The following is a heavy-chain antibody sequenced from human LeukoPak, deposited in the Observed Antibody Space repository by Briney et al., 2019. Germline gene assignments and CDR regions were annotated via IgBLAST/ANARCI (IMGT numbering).Heavy chain of an antibody. J-gene: IGHJ4*02. CDR1: GYSFTNYW. CDR2: IDPRDSYT. CDR3: ATGASKVTTDFANY. Sequence: GESLKISCEGSGYSFTNYWISWVRQTPGKGLEWMGRIDPRDSYTKSSPSFEGHVTIPVDKSISTAFLQWNSLKASDSAMYYCATGASKVTTDFANYWGQGTQVAVSS. D-gene: IGHD4-17*01. V-gene: IGHV5-10-1*01.